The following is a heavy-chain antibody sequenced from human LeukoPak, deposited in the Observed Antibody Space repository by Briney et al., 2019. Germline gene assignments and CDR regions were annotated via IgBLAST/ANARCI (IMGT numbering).Heavy chain of an antibody. Sequence: PSETLSLTCTVSGGSISSGGYYWSWIRQHPGKGLEWIGYIYYSGSTYYNPSLKSRVTISVDTSKNQFSLKLSSVTAADTAVYYCARENWTTVTTDYWGQGTLVTVSS. V-gene: IGHV4-31*03. J-gene: IGHJ4*02. CDR2: IYYSGST. CDR3: ARENWTTVTTDY. CDR1: GGSISSGGYY. D-gene: IGHD4-17*01.